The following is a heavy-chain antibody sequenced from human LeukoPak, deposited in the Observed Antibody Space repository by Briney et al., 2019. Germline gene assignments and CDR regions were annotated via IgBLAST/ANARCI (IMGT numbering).Heavy chain of an antibody. CDR3: ARDDRYCSGGSCYSNWFDP. D-gene: IGHD2-15*01. Sequence: PGGSLRLSCAASGFTFSSYWMHWVRQDPVKGLLWVSRINGDGSSTDYADSEKGRFTISRDNAKNSLYLQMNSLRAEDTAVYYCARDDRYCSGGSCYSNWFDPWGQGTLVTVSS. CDR1: GFTFSSYW. J-gene: IGHJ5*02. CDR2: INGDGSST. V-gene: IGHV3-74*01.